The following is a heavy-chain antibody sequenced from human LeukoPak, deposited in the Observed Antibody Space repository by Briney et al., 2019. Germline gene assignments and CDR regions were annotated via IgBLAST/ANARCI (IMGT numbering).Heavy chain of an antibody. J-gene: IGHJ3*02. D-gene: IGHD3-10*01. Sequence: GASVKVSCKASGYTFTSYYMHWVRQAPGQGLEWMGIINPSGGSTSYAQKFQGRVTMTRDTSTSTVYMELSSLRSEDTAVYYCAKTVLLWFGELRALEEDAFDIWGQGTMVTVSS. CDR3: AKTVLLWFGELRALEEDAFDI. CDR1: GYTFTSYY. CDR2: INPSGGST. V-gene: IGHV1-46*01.